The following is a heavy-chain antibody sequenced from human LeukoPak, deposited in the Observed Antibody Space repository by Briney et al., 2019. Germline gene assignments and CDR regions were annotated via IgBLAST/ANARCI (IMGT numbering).Heavy chain of an antibody. V-gene: IGHV3-74*01. D-gene: IGHD1-14*01. CDR3: VVVVEPPDSDGFDV. Sequence: GGSLRLSCAASGFTFGNSWVHWVRQAPGKVLVWVSLINADGSTTTYADSVKGRFTISRDNARNTVSLQMNSLTIEDTAVYYCVVVVEPPDSDGFDVWGQGTMITVSS. J-gene: IGHJ3*01. CDR1: GFTFGNSW. CDR2: INADGSTT.